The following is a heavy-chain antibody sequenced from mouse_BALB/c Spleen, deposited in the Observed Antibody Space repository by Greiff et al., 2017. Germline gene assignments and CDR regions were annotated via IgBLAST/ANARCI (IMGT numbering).Heavy chain of an antibody. J-gene: IGHJ4*01. Sequence: EVQLQQSGAELVKPGASVKLSCTASGFNIKDTYMHWVKQRPEQGLEWIGRIDPANGNTKYDPKFQGKATITADTSSNTAYLQLSSLTSEDTAVYYCARFYYGNYAMDYWGQGTSVTVSS. CDR2: IDPANGNT. V-gene: IGHV14-3*02. D-gene: IGHD2-1*01. CDR3: ARFYYGNYAMDY. CDR1: GFNIKDTY.